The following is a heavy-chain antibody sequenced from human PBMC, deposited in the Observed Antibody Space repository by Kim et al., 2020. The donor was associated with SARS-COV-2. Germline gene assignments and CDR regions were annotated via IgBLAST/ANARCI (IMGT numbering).Heavy chain of an antibody. Sequence: GGSLRLSCAASGFTFSSYGMHWVRQAPGKGLEWVAVIWYDGSNKYYADSVKGRFTISRDNSKNTLYLQMNSLRAEDTAVYYCAKDSPIGYAIDYCGQGALVTVSP. D-gene: IGHD3-16*01. CDR1: GFTFSSYG. CDR2: IWYDGSNK. J-gene: IGHJ4*02. CDR3: AKDSPIGYAIDY. V-gene: IGHV3-33*06.